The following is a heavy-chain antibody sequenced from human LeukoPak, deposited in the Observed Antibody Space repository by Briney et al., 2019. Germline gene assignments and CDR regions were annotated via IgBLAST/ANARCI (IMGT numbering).Heavy chain of an antibody. D-gene: IGHD2-15*01. CDR2: ISSSSSYI. CDR3: ARESRRYCSGGSCHTFDY. V-gene: IGHV3-21*01. CDR1: GFTFSSYS. J-gene: IGHJ4*02. Sequence: GGSLRLSCAASGFTFSSYSMSWVRQAPGKGLEWVSSISSSSSYIYYADSVKGRFTISRDNAKNSLYLQMNSLRAEDTAVYYCARESRRYCSGGSCHTFDYWGQGTLVTVSS.